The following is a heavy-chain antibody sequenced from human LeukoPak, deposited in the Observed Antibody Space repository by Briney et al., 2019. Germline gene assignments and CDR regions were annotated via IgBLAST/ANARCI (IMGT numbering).Heavy chain of an antibody. Sequence: SGGSLRLSCAASGFTVSSNYMSWVRQAPGKGLEWVSVIYSDGSTYYADSVKGRFTISRDNSKNTLYLQMNSLRAEDTAVYYCAKDMTYSGSYYGVGGDYWGQGTLVTVSS. CDR3: AKDMTYSGSYYGVGGDY. J-gene: IGHJ4*02. V-gene: IGHV3-53*01. CDR2: IYSDGST. CDR1: GFTVSSNY. D-gene: IGHD1-26*01.